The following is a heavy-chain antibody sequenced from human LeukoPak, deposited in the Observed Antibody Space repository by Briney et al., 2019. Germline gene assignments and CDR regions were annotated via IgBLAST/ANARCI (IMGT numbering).Heavy chain of an antibody. CDR2: MNPNSGNT. D-gene: IGHD2-15*01. V-gene: IGHV1-8*01. J-gene: IGHJ5*02. CDR3: ARADLGYCSGGSCYWFDP. Sequence: GASVKVSCKASGYTFTSYDINWVRQATGQGLEWMGWMNPNSGNTGYAQKFQGRVTMTRNTSISTAYIELSSLRSEDTAVYYCARADLGYCSGGSCYWFDPWGQGALVTVSS. CDR1: GYTFTSYD.